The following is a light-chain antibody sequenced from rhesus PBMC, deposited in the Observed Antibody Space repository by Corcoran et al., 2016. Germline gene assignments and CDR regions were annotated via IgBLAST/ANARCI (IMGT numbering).Light chain of an antibody. V-gene: IGKV1-21*01. CDR3: QQYNSAPFT. J-gene: IGKJ3*01. CDR1: QGIISW. CDR2: KAS. Sequence: DIQMTQPPSSLSAFAADRVTITCRASQGIISWLSWYQQKPGKAPKLLIYKASRLQSGVPSRFSGSGSGTDFTLSISSLEPEDFATYCCQQYNSAPFTFGQGTKLDIK.